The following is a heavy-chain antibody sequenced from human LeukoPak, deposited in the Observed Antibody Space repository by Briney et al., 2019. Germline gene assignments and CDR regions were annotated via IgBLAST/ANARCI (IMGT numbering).Heavy chain of an antibody. D-gene: IGHD3-10*01. V-gene: IGHV4-34*01. CDR2: INHSGST. CDR1: GGSFSGYY. J-gene: IGHJ2*01. Sequence: PSETLSLTCAVYGGSFSGYYWSWIRQPPGKGLEWIGEINHSGSTNYNPSLKSRVTISVDTSKNQFSLKLGSVTAADTAVYYCARRYYGSGSYRLRYFDLWGRGTLVTVSS. CDR3: ARRYYGSGSYRLRYFDL.